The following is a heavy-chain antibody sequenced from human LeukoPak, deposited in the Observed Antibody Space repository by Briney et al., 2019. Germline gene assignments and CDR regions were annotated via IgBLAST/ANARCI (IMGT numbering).Heavy chain of an antibody. CDR1: GFTLSSYV. Sequence: PGGSLRLSCAASGFTLSSYVMSWVRQAPGKGLEWVSAIRDGGESTFFADSVRGRVTISRDDSKNTLYLQMNSLRAEDTAVYYCARLKYYYGSGSYEDIWGQGTMVTVSS. D-gene: IGHD3-10*01. V-gene: IGHV3-23*01. CDR3: ARLKYYYGSGSYEDI. J-gene: IGHJ3*02. CDR2: IRDGGEST.